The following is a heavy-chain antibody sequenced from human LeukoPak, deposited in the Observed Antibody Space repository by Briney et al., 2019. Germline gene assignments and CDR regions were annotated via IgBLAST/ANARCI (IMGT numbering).Heavy chain of an antibody. D-gene: IGHD1-26*01. CDR3: AVLVGAIHDAFDI. Sequence: PSETLSLTCTVSGGSISSSSYCWGWIRQPPGKGLEWIGSIYYSGSTYYNPSLKSRVTISVDTSKNQFSLKLSSVAAADTAVYYCAVLVGAIHDAFDIWGQGTMVTVSS. V-gene: IGHV4-39*01. CDR1: GGSISSSSYC. CDR2: IYYSGST. J-gene: IGHJ3*02.